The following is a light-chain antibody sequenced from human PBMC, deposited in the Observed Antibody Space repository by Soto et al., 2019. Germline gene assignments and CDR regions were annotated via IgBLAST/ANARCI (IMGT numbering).Light chain of an antibody. CDR1: ASTIGRNY. CDR2: RNS. CDR3: AAWDDNLSGFYV. Sequence: QSVLTQSPSASGTPGQRVTTSCSGSASTIGRNYVYWYQQLPGTAPKLLIYRNSQRPSGVPDRFSGSKSGTSASLAISGLRSEDEADYYCAAWDDNLSGFYVFGDGTKLTVL. J-gene: IGLJ1*01. V-gene: IGLV1-47*01.